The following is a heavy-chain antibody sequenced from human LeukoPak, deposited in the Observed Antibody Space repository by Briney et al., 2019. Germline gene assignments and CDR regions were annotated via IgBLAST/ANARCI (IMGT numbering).Heavy chain of an antibody. CDR2: IKSKTDGGTT. CDR1: GFTFSNAW. D-gene: IGHD3-22*01. Sequence: GGSLRLSCAASGFTFSNAWMSWVRQAPGKGLEWAGRIKSKTDGGTTDYAAPVKGRFTISRDDSKNTLYLQMNSLKTEDTAVYYCTTASITMIVVADAFDIWGQGTMVTVSS. J-gene: IGHJ3*02. V-gene: IGHV3-15*01. CDR3: TTASITMIVVADAFDI.